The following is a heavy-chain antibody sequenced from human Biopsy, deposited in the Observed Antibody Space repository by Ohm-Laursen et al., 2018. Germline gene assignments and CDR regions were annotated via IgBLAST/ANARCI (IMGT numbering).Heavy chain of an antibody. CDR1: GLIFSDYY. D-gene: IGHD3-3*01. V-gene: IGHV3-11*01. Sequence: GSLRLSCAASGLIFSDYYMSWIRQAPGKGLEWVSNINSVGTIYYADSVRGRFTISRDNAKNSLYLQMNSLRVDDTAVFYCARELGDFWGGRQFDFWGQGTLVTVSS. J-gene: IGHJ5*01. CDR3: ARELGDFWGGRQFDF. CDR2: INSVGTI.